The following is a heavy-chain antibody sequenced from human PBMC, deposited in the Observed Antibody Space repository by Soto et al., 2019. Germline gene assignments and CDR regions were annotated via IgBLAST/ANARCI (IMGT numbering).Heavy chain of an antibody. CDR1: GGSISTYTYY. D-gene: IGHD3-10*01. V-gene: IGHV4-39*07. Sequence: LSLTCTVSGGSISTYTYYWGWIRQPPGKELEWIATIYYSGSTYYNPSLKSRVTISLDTSKNQFSLKLSSVTAADTAVYYCARAQGSGFLVSWGQGTLVTVSS. CDR3: ARAQGSGFLVS. CDR2: IYYSGST. J-gene: IGHJ4*02.